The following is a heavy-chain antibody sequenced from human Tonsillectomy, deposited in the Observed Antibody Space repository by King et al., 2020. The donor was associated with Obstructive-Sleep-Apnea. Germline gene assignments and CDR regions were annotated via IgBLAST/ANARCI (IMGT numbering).Heavy chain of an antibody. CDR2: ISSRSSYI. D-gene: IGHD3-9*01. CDR3: ARGRTYCDILTGDFDY. CDR1: GFTFSSYS. Sequence: VQLVESGGGLVKPGGSLRLSCAASGFTFSSYSMNWVRQAPGKGLEWVSSISSRSSYIYYADSVKGRFTISRDNAKNSLYLQMNSLRAEDTAVYYCARGRTYCDILTGDFDYWGQGTLVTVSS. V-gene: IGHV3-21*01. J-gene: IGHJ4*02.